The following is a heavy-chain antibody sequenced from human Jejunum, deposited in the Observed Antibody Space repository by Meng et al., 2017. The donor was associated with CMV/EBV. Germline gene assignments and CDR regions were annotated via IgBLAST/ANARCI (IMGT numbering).Heavy chain of an antibody. CDR3: ARDQRGGKQLWLRNQDY. J-gene: IGHJ4*02. Sequence: TYDDYGRSWVRQAQGKERKWVSGNYWSGCNTGYAESGETRLTITRDNDKNSMYLQMNSLGAEETDLYYCARDQRGGKQLWLRNQDYWGQGTLVTVSS. D-gene: IGHD5-18*01. CDR1: TYDDYG. CDR2: NYWSGCNT. V-gene: IGHV3-20*03.